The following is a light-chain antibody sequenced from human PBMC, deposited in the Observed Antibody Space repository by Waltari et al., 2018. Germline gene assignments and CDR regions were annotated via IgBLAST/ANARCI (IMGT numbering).Light chain of an antibody. CDR3: QQYDISPLT. V-gene: IGKV3-20*01. Sequence: EIVLTQSPGTLSLSPGERANISCSASQTGRTTYLAWYQQKPGQAPTLRIYGASSRATGIPDRFSGSGSGTDCSLTISSLEPEDFAVYYCQQYDISPLTFGGGTKVEIK. J-gene: IGKJ4*01. CDR2: GAS. CDR1: QTGRTTY.